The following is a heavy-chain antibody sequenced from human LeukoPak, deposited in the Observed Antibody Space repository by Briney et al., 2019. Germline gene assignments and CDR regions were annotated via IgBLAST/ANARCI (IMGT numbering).Heavy chain of an antibody. D-gene: IGHD3/OR15-3a*01. CDR2: IYYSGST. J-gene: IGHJ3*02. CDR3: ARGGLISLANTPLGAFDI. V-gene: IGHV4-39*07. Sequence: SETLSLTCTVSGGSISSSSYYWGWIRQPPGKGLEWIGSIYYSGSTNYNPSLKSRVTISVDTSKNQFSLQLNSVTPEDTAVYYCARGGLISLANTPLGAFDIWGQGTMVSVSS. CDR1: GGSISSSSYY.